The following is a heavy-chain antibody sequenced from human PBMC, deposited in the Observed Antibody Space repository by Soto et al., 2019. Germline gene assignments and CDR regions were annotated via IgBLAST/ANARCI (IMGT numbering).Heavy chain of an antibody. Sequence: GGSLRLSCAASGFTFSSYAMSWVRQAPGEGLEWVSAISGSGGSTYYADSVKGRYTISRDNSKNTLYLQMNSLRAEDTAVYYCAKEEKDTAMALYYYYYYGMDVWGQGTTVTVSS. CDR2: ISGSGGST. J-gene: IGHJ6*02. D-gene: IGHD5-18*01. CDR1: GFTFSSYA. CDR3: AKEEKDTAMALYYYYYYGMDV. V-gene: IGHV3-23*01.